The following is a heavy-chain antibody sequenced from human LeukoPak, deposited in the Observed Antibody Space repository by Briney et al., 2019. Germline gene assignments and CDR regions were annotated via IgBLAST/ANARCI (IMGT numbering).Heavy chain of an antibody. V-gene: IGHV1-18*01. CDR3: ARDQEGFDY. Sequence: ASVKVSCKASGYTFTSYGISWVRQAPGQGLEWMGWISAYNGNTSYAQKFQGRVTVTRDTSTRTVHMELSGLRSEDTAVYYCARDQEGFDYWGQGTLVTVSS. CDR1: GYTFTSYG. J-gene: IGHJ4*02. CDR2: ISAYNGNT.